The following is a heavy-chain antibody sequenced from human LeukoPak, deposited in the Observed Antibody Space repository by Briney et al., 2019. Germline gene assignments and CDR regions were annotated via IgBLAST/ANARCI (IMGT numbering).Heavy chain of an antibody. V-gene: IGHV3-23*01. CDR1: GFTYTSYA. J-gene: IGHJ4*02. CDR2: ISGDGTFI. Sequence: PGGSLRLSCAASGFTYTSYAVNWVRQAPGKGMEWVPAISGDGTFIYYAESVKGRFTISRDSSKSTVYLQMNSLRAEDTAIYYCAIVDGSALSRARFDYWGPGTLVTVSS. CDR3: AIVDGSALSRARFDY. D-gene: IGHD6-6*01.